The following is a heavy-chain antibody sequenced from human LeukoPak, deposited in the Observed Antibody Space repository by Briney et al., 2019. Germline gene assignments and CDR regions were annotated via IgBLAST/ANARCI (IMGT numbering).Heavy chain of an antibody. D-gene: IGHD3-10*01. V-gene: IGHV3-7*03. Sequence: PGGSLRLSCAASGFTFSGYWMSWVRQAPGKGLEWVANIKQDGSEKYYVDSVKGRFTISRDNAKNSLYLQLNSLRADDTAVYYCARSDYHNSGSHTVFDAFDIWGQGTRVTVSS. J-gene: IGHJ3*02. CDR2: IKQDGSEK. CDR1: GFTFSGYW. CDR3: ARSDYHNSGSHTVFDAFDI.